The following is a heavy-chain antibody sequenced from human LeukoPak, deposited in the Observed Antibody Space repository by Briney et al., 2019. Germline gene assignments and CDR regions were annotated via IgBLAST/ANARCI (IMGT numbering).Heavy chain of an antibody. CDR3: ARGSYRSGSYNWFDP. D-gene: IGHD3-10*01. V-gene: IGHV4-31*03. Sequence: SQTLSLTCTVSGGSTSSDDHYWNWIRQHPGKGLEWIGYIYYSGSSYYNPSLKSRLTISVNTSKNQFSLKLTSVTAADTAVYYCARGSYRSGSYNWFDPWGQGTPVTVSS. CDR2: IYYSGSS. CDR1: GGSTSSDDHY. J-gene: IGHJ5*02.